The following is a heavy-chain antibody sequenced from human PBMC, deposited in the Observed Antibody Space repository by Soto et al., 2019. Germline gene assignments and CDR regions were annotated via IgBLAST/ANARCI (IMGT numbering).Heavy chain of an antibody. CDR3: ASGRPRETRSPATRLRHSRDY. Sequence: SVKVSCKASGGTFSSYAISWVRQAPVQGLEWMGGIIPIFGTANYAQKFQGRVTITADKSKSTAYMELSSLRSEDTAVYYCASGRPRETRSPATRLRHSRDYWG. D-gene: IGHD5-12*01. CDR2: IIPIFGTA. J-gene: IGHJ4*01. V-gene: IGHV1-69*06. CDR1: GGTFSSYA.